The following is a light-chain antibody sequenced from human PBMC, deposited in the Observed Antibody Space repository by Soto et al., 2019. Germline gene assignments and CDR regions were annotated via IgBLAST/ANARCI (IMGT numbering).Light chain of an antibody. V-gene: IGKV1-5*01. CDR1: QTISTW. J-gene: IGKJ1*01. CDR3: QQYTSYSWP. CDR2: DAS. Sequence: DTQITQSPSTLSATVGDRDTIHCRASQTISTWLAWYQHKPGKAPNLLIYDASTLMGGVPSRFSGSGSGTEFTLTISSLQPDDFATYYCQQYTSYSWPFGQGAKV.